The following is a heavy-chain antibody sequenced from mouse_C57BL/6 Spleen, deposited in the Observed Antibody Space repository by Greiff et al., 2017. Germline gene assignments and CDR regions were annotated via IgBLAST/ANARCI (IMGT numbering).Heavy chain of an antibody. CDR2: INPYNGDT. Sequence: DVQLQESGPELVKPGDSVKISCKASGYSFTGYFMNWVMQSHGKSLEWIGRINPYNGDTFYNQKFKGKATLTVDKSSSTAHMELRSLTSEDSAVYYCARRYGSSYVGWYFDVWGTGTTVTVSS. CDR1: GYSFTGYF. V-gene: IGHV1-20*01. CDR3: ARRYGSSYVGWYFDV. J-gene: IGHJ1*03. D-gene: IGHD1-1*01.